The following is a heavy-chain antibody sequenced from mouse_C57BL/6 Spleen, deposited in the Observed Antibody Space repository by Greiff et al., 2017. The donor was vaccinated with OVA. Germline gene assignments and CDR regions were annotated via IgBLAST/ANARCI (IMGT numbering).Heavy chain of an antibody. D-gene: IGHD1-1*01. CDR1: GYTFTDYE. CDR2: IDPETGGT. J-gene: IGHJ3*01. Sequence: QVQLQQSGAELVRPGASVTLSCKASGYTFTDYEMHWVKQTPVHGLEWIGAIDPETGGTAYNQKFKGKAILTADKSSSTAYMELRSLTSEDSAVYYCTRSHYYGSSPWFADWGQGTLVTVSA. V-gene: IGHV1-15*01. CDR3: TRSHYYGSSPWFAD.